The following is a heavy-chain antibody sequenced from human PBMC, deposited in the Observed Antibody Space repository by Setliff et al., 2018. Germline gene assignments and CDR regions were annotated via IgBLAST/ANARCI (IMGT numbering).Heavy chain of an antibody. Sequence: GGSLRLSCAASGFTFSSYAMSWVRQAPGKGLEWVSAISGSGGSTYYADSVKGRFTISRDNAKTSLYLQMNSLRADDTAVYYCARLRAPGSHGLDPWGQGTLVTVSS. CDR1: GFTFSSYA. CDR2: ISGSGGST. CDR3: ARLRAPGSHGLDP. D-gene: IGHD3-10*01. J-gene: IGHJ5*02. V-gene: IGHV3-23*01.